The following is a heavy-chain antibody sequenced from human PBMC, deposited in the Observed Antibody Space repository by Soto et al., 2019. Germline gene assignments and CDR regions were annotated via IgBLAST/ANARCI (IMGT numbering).Heavy chain of an antibody. CDR3: ARGDPVTDADY. CDR1: GVSISSGDYS. V-gene: IGHV4-30-4*01. D-gene: IGHD4-17*01. J-gene: IGHJ4*02. CDR2: IYYSGST. Sequence: QVQLQESGPGLVKPSQTLSLTCTVSGVSISSGDYSWSWFRQPPGKGLEWIGYIYYSGSTYYNPSLKSRVTISVDTSKNQFSLKLSSVTAADTAVYYCARGDPVTDADYWGQGTLVTVSS.